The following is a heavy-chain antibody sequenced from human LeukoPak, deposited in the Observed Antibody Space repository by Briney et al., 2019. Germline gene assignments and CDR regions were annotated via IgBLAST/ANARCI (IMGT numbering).Heavy chain of an antibody. Sequence: GGSLRLSCAASGFAFSSYEMNWVRQAPGKGLEWVSYISSSGNTIHYADSVKGRFTISRDNDKNSMFLLMNSLRAEDTAVYYCARVLRITMIGDYWGQGTLVTVSS. CDR2: ISSSGNTI. J-gene: IGHJ4*02. CDR1: GFAFSSYE. CDR3: ARVLRITMIGDY. V-gene: IGHV3-48*03. D-gene: IGHD3-22*01.